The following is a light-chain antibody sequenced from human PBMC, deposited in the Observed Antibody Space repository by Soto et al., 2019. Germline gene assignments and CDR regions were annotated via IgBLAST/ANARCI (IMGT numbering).Light chain of an antibody. Sequence: EIVMTQSPATLSVSPGERATLSCRASQSVNSNFAWYQQKPAQAPTLLISGASTRATGVPARFSGSGSGTDFILTVSSLQSEDFAVYYGQQYNNWPTFGQGTKVEIK. CDR2: GAS. J-gene: IGKJ1*01. CDR3: QQYNNWPT. V-gene: IGKV3-15*01. CDR1: QSVNSN.